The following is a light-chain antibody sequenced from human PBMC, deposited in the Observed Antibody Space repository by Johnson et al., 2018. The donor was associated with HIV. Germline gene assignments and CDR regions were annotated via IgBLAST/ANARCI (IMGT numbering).Light chain of an antibody. J-gene: IGLJ1*01. CDR3: ETWYFSVSAYV. Sequence: QSVLTQPPSMSAAPGQKVTISCSASSSNIGNNYVSWYQQLPGTAPKLLIYENNKRPSGIPDRFSGSKSGTSATLGITGLQTGDEADYYCETWYFSVSAYVFGTGTKVTVL. CDR1: SSNIGNNY. V-gene: IGLV1-51*02. CDR2: ENN.